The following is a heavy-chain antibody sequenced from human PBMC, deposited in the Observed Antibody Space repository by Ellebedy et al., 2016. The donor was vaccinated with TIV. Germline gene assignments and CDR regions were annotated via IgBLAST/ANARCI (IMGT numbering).Heavy chain of an antibody. D-gene: IGHD3-16*02. CDR2: IYYSGST. CDR3: ARQVGVIVDF. V-gene: IGHV4-39*01. Sequence: GSLRLSXTVSGGSISSSSSYWGWIRQPPGKGLEWIGNIYYSGSTYYNPSLRSRVTISVDTSKNQFSLKLSSVTAADTAVYYCARQVGVIVDFWGQGTLVTVSS. CDR1: GGSISSSSSY. J-gene: IGHJ4*02.